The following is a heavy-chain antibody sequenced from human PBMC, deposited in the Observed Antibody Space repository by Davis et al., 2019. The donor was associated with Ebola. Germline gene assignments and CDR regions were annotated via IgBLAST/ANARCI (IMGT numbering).Heavy chain of an antibody. CDR3: ARDLGLPRNGWYFDY. D-gene: IGHD2-2*03. CDR1: GFTFSGSA. Sequence: GESLKISCAASGFTFSGSAMHWVRHASGKGLEWVGRIRSKANSYATAYAASVKGRFTISRDDSKNTAYLQMNSLKAEDTAVYYCARDLGLPRNGWYFDYWGQGTLVTVSS. J-gene: IGHJ4*02. CDR2: IRSKANSYAT. V-gene: IGHV3-73*01.